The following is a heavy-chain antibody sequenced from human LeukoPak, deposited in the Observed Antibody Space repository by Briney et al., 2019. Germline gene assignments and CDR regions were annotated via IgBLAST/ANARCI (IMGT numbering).Heavy chain of an antibody. V-gene: IGHV3-74*01. D-gene: IGHD3-22*01. CDR2: IKSDGGT. CDR3: ARAPSEIGGYYPEYFRH. J-gene: IGHJ1*01. CDR1: GFTFSTYR. Sequence: GGSLRLSCAASGFTFSTYRMHWVRQAPGKGLVWVSRIKSDGGTNYADSVKGRFTISRDNAKKTVSLQMNSLRPEDTGVYYCARAPSEIGGYYPEYFRHWGQGTLVTVSS.